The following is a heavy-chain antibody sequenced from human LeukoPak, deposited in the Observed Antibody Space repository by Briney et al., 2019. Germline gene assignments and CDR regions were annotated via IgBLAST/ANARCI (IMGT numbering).Heavy chain of an antibody. D-gene: IGHD3-10*01. CDR3: AKSGITMVRGAMYYFDY. CDR1: GFTFNIYG. Sequence: PGGSLRLSCAASGFTFNIYGMHWVRQAPGKGLEWVAFIRSDGTNKYYADSVKGRFSISRDNSKNTLYLQMNSLRAEDTAVYYCAKSGITMVRGAMYYFDYWGQGTLVTVSS. J-gene: IGHJ4*02. CDR2: IRSDGTNK. V-gene: IGHV3-30*02.